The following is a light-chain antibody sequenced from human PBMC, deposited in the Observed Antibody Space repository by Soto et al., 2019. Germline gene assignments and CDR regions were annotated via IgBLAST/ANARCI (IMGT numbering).Light chain of an antibody. J-gene: IGLJ2*01. V-gene: IGLV3-25*02. CDR2: KDT. Sequence: SSELTQPPSVSVSPGQTARITCSGETLPKQYAYWYQQKPGQAPVMLIYKDTERSSGIPERFSGSSSGTTVTLTISGAQAEDEADYHCQSADSSGTYVVFGGGTKLTVL. CDR3: QSADSSGTYVV. CDR1: TLPKQY.